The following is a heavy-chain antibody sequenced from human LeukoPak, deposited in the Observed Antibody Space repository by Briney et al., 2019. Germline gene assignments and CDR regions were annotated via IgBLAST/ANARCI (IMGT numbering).Heavy chain of an antibody. Sequence: GGSLRLSCAASGFTFSSYGMNWVRQAPGKGVEWVASISSTGSYIYYADSGKGRFTISRDNAKKSLYLQMNSLRAEDTAVYYCARDSDILASDAFDIWGQGTMVTVSS. CDR3: ARDSDILASDAFDI. V-gene: IGHV3-21*01. D-gene: IGHD3-9*01. J-gene: IGHJ3*02. CDR1: GFTFSSYG. CDR2: ISSTGSYI.